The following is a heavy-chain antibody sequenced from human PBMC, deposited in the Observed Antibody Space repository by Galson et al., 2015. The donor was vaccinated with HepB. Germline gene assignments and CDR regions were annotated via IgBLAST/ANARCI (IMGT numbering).Heavy chain of an antibody. J-gene: IGHJ3*02. CDR1: GGTFSNYG. V-gene: IGHV1-69*04. Sequence: SVKVSCKASGGTFSNYGISWVRQAPGQGLEWMGRIIPIVGIPNYARKFQGSVTITADKSTSIAYMELTSLRSEDTAVYYCARDYYGSGSYSEDDAFDIWGQGTMVTVSS. CDR3: ARDYYGSGSYSEDDAFDI. D-gene: IGHD3-10*01. CDR2: IIPIVGIP.